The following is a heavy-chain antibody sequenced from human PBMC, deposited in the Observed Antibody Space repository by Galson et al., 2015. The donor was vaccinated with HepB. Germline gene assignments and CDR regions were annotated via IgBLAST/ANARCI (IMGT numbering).Heavy chain of an antibody. J-gene: IGHJ4*02. D-gene: IGHD6-13*01. CDR2: IIPIFGTA. Sequence: SVKVSCKASGGTFSSYAISWVRQAPGQGLEWMGGIIPIFGTANYAQKFQGRVTITADESTSTAYMELRSLTSEDTAVYYCARLSIAAAGSLGFAYWGQGTLVTISS. V-gene: IGHV1-69*13. CDR3: ARLSIAAAGSLGFAY. CDR1: GGTFSSYA.